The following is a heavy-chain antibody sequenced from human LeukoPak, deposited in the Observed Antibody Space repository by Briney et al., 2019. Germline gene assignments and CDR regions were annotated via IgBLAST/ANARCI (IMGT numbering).Heavy chain of an antibody. Sequence: SETLSLTCAVYGGSFSGYYWSWTRQPPGKGLEWIGEINHSGSTNYNPSLKSRVTISVDTSKNQFSLKLSSVTAADTAVYYCARVLLWFGESWGWFDPWGQGTLVTVSS. V-gene: IGHV4-34*01. CDR3: ARVLLWFGESWGWFDP. CDR1: GGSFSGYY. D-gene: IGHD3-10*01. J-gene: IGHJ5*02. CDR2: INHSGST.